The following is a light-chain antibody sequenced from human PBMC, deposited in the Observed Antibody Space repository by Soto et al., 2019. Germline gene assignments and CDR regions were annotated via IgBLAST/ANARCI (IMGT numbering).Light chain of an antibody. J-gene: IGLJ1*01. CDR1: SSVVGDYNY. V-gene: IGLV2-14*01. Sequence: SVLTQPASVSGSPGQSITISCTGSSSVVGDYNYVSWYQQHPGKAPKLMIYEVSNRPSGVSNRFSGSKSGNTASLTISGLQAEDEADYYCNSFTSRSTFVFGTGTKVTVL. CDR2: EVS. CDR3: NSFTSRSTFV.